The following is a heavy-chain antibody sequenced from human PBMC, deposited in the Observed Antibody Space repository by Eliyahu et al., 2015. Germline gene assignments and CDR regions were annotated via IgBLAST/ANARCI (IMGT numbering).Heavy chain of an antibody. V-gene: IGHV2-5*02. CDR2: IYWDDDK. CDR1: XFXLSXXGVG. D-gene: IGHD3-22*01. CDR3: AHSRKKIKSNIYDSSGYYYYFDY. J-gene: IGHJ4*02. Sequence: QITLKESGPTLVKPTQTLTLTCXFSXFXLSXXGVGVXWIRQPPGXALEWLAXIYWDDDKRYSPSLKSRLTITKDTSKNQVVLTMTNMDPVDTATYYCAHSRKKIKSNIYDSSGYYYYFDYWGQGTLVTVSS.